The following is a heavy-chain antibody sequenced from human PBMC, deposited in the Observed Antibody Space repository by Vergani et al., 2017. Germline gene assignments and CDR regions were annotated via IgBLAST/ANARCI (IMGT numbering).Heavy chain of an antibody. CDR3: ARDRSDDSSAGHP. V-gene: IGHV3-66*01. D-gene: IGHD3-22*01. CDR2: IYSGGST. CDR1: GFTVSSNY. Sequence: EVQLVESGGGLVQPGGSLRLSCAASGFTVSSNYMSWVRQAPGKGLEWVSVIYSGGSTYYADSVKGRFTISSDNSKNTLYLPMNSLRAEDTAVYYCARDRSDDSSAGHPWGQGTLVTVSS. J-gene: IGHJ5*02.